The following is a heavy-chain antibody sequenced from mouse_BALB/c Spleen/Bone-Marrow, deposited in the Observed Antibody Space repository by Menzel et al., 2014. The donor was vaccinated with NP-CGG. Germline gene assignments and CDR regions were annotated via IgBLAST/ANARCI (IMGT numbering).Heavy chain of an antibody. Sequence: QVQLQQSGAELVRPGTSVKMSCKAAGYTFTNYWIGWVKQRPGHGLEWIGDIYPGDNYTNYNEKFKGKATLTADTSSSTAYMQLGSLTSEDSAIYYCTRGGYDYTWFAYWGQGTLVTVSA. CDR1: GYTFTNYW. CDR2: IYPGDNYT. V-gene: IGHV1-63*02. D-gene: IGHD2-4*01. CDR3: TRGGYDYTWFAY. J-gene: IGHJ3*01.